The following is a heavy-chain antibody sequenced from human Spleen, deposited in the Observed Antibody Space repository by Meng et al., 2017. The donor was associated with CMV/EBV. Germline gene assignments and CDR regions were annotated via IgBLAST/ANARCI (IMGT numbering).Heavy chain of an antibody. D-gene: IGHD2-21*01. CDR3: ATHMAVADETFDY. V-gene: IGHV3-23*01. CDR2: ITGSRADT. J-gene: IGHJ4*02. Sequence: AASGFTFSHYAMSWVRQAPGKGLEWVSTITGSRADTYYADSVEGRFTISRDDSENTLYLQVNSLNADDTATYYCATHMAVADETFDYWGPGTLVTVSS. CDR1: GFTFSHYA.